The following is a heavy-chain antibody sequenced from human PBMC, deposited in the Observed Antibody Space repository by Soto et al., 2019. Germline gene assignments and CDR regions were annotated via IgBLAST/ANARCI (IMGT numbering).Heavy chain of an antibody. D-gene: IGHD5-12*01. CDR3: ARAGGYSGYDLSHYGMDV. V-gene: IGHV1-69*13. J-gene: IGHJ6*02. CDR2: IIPIFGTA. Sequence: ASVKVSCKASGGTFSSYAISWVRQAPGQGLEWMGGIIPIFGTANYAQKFQGRVTITADESTSTAYMELSSLRSEDTAVYYCARAGGYSGYDLSHYGMDVWGQGTTVTVSS. CDR1: GGTFSSYA.